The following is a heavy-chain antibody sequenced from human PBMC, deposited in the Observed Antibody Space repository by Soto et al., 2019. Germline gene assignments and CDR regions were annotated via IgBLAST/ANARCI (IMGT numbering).Heavy chain of an antibody. D-gene: IGHD2-15*01. CDR1: GFTVISNY. V-gene: IGHV3-53*01. Sequence: GGSLRLSCAASGFTVISNYMNWVRQAPGRGLEWVSITFRDGTTYYAESVKGRFTMSRDISKNTLYLQLNSLRAEDTAVYYCARDLRSGSSYEYYYYYYAMDLWGQGTTVTVSS. CDR2: TFRDGTT. J-gene: IGHJ6*02. CDR3: ARDLRSGSSYEYYYYYYAMDL.